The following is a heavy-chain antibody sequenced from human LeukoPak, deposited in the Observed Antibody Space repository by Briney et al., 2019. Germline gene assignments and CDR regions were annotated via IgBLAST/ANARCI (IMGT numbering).Heavy chain of an antibody. D-gene: IGHD2-15*01. Sequence: PSEALSLTCAVYGGSFSGYYWSWIRQPPGKGLEWIGEINDSGSVNCNPSLKNRVTLSVDTSKNQFSLRLSSVAAADTAVYYCARRLVDSGASQVSDDWGQGTLVTVSS. V-gene: IGHV4-34*01. CDR3: ARRLVDSGASQVSDD. CDR1: GGSFSGYY. CDR2: INDSGSV. J-gene: IGHJ4*02.